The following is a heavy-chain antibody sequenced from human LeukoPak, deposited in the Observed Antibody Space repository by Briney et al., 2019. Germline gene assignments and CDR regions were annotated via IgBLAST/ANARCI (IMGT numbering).Heavy chain of an antibody. CDR1: GGSINNYY. D-gene: IGHD6-19*01. J-gene: IGHJ6*03. CDR2: IHYSGST. Sequence: SETLSLTCTVSGGSINNYYWSWIRQPPGKGLEWIGYIHYSGSTNYNPSLKSRVTISVDTSKNQFSLKLSPVPAADPAVYYRARTXXAGYNSGWYDSYYYYYMDVWGKGTTVTISS. V-gene: IGHV4-59*01. CDR3: ARTXXAGYNSGWYDSYYYYYMDV.